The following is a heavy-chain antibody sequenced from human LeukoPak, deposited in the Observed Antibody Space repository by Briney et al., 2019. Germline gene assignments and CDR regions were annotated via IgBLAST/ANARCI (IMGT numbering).Heavy chain of an antibody. V-gene: IGHV3-48*01. CDR3: ARVAVAGIPEYYFDY. CDR1: GFTFSSYS. J-gene: IGHJ4*02. CDR2: IRSSSSTI. D-gene: IGHD6-19*01. Sequence: GGSLRLSCAASGFTFSSYSMNWVRQAPGKGLEWVSYIRSSSSTIYYADSVKGRCTISRDNSKNTLYLQMNSLRAEDTAMYYCARVAVAGIPEYYFDYWGQGTLVTVSS.